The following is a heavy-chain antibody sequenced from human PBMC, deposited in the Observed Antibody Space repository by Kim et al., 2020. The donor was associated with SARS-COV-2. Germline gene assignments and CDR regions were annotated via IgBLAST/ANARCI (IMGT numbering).Heavy chain of an antibody. Sequence: ASVKVSCKASGYTFTSYDINWVRQATGQGLEWMGWMNPNSGNTGYAQKFQGRVTMTRNTSISTAYMELSSLRSEDTAVYYCAREIKKSPYREIITIFGVVKGDNWFDPWGQGTLVTVSS. V-gene: IGHV1-8*01. CDR2: MNPNSGNT. J-gene: IGHJ5*02. CDR3: AREIKKSPYREIITIFGVVKGDNWFDP. CDR1: GYTFTSYD. D-gene: IGHD3-3*01.